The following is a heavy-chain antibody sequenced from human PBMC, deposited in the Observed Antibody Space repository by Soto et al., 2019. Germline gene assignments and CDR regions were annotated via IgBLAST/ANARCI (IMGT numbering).Heavy chain of an antibody. Sequence: SVKVSCKASGGTFSSYAISWVRQAPGQGLEWMGGIIPIFGTANYAQKFQGRVTITADESTSTAYMELSGLNSDDTAVYYCATPTPLRGAMITNINFDFWGQGTPVTVSS. D-gene: IGHD3-10*01. CDR3: ATPTPLRGAMITNINFDF. V-gene: IGHV1-69*13. CDR1: GGTFSSYA. CDR2: IIPIFGTA. J-gene: IGHJ4*02.